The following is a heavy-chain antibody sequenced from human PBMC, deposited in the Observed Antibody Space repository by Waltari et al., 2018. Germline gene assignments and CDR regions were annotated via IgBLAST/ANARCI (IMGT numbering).Heavy chain of an antibody. J-gene: IGHJ4*02. Sequence: QVQLQESGPGLVKASETLSLICSVSSDSISSYYWSWIRQPPGKGLEWIGYISTSGSTNYNPALKSRVTISVDTSKNQFSLKLGSVTAADTALYYCARDYYYGSGSLDSWGQGALVTVSS. V-gene: IGHV4-4*09. CDR2: ISTSGST. D-gene: IGHD3-10*01. CDR3: ARDYYYGSGSLDS. CDR1: SDSISSYY.